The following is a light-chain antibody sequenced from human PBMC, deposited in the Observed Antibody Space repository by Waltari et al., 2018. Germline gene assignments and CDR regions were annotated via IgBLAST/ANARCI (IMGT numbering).Light chain of an antibody. V-gene: IGLV3-21*03. CDR2: DDS. CDR3: QVWDTGTEHVV. CDR1: RPGSKT. Sequence: SYVLTQPPSVSVAPGKTAYITCGGNRPGSKTVHGYQQKPGQAPVLVVHDDSDRPSGIPERVSAFKSDTTATLTISRVEAGDVADYYCQVWDTGTEHVVFGGGTKVTVL. J-gene: IGLJ2*01.